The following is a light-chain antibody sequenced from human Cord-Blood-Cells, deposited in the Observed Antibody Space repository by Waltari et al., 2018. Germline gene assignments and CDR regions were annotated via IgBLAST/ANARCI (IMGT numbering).Light chain of an antibody. J-gene: IGLJ2*01. CDR1: SLRSYY. V-gene: IGLV3-19*01. Sequence: SSELTQDPAVSVALGQTVRHTCQGDSLRSYYASWYQQKPGQAPVLVLYGKNNRPSGIPDRFSGSSSGNTASLTITGAQAEDEADYYCNSRDSSGNHVVFGGGTKLTVL. CDR3: NSRDSSGNHVV. CDR2: GKN.